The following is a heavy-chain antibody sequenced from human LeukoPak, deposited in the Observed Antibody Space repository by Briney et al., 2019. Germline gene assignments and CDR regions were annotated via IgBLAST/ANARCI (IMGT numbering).Heavy chain of an antibody. V-gene: IGHV4-61*01. CDR2: IYYSGST. CDR1: GGSVSSGSYY. D-gene: IGHD1-1*01. Sequence: SETLSLTCTVSGGSVSSGSYYWSWIRQPPGKGLEWIGYIYYSGSTNYNPSLKSRVTISVDTSKNQFSLKLSSVTAADTAVYYCARHLPSTTGRSYFDYWGQGTLVTVSS. J-gene: IGHJ4*02. CDR3: ARHLPSTTGRSYFDY.